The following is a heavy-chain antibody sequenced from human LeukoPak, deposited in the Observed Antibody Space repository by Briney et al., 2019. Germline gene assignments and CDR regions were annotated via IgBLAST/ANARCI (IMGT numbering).Heavy chain of an antibody. CDR2: TSADERIK. D-gene: IGHD1-26*01. Sequence: RGSLRLSCTVSGFPFNDYVIHWVRQAPGKGLGWVAVTSADERIKIYNDSVRGRFTISRDNSKNTQYLQMNSLRVEDTAVYYCARDPVLGAPDYLDYWGRGTLVSVSS. CDR3: ARDPVLGAPDYLDY. CDR1: GFPFNDYV. V-gene: IGHV3-30*03. J-gene: IGHJ4*02.